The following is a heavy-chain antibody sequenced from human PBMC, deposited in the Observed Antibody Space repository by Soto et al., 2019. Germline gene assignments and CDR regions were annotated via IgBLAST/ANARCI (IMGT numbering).Heavy chain of an antibody. V-gene: IGHV4-39*01. D-gene: IGHD2-2*01. CDR2: FYYSGST. CDR3: ARLGGYCSGTSCYGYYGMDV. Sequence: QLQLQESGPGLVKPSETLSLTCTVSGGSLSSGPYSWGWIRQPPGKGLEWIATFYYSGSTYYNPCRESRVTISVDPSKNQFSLKVSSVTAADTAMYYCARLGGYCSGTSCYGYYGMDVWGQGTTVTVSS. CDR1: GGSLSSGPYS. J-gene: IGHJ6*02.